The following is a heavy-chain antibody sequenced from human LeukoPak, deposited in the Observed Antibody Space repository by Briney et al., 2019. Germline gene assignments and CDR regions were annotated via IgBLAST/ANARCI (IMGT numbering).Heavy chain of an antibody. Sequence: GGSLRLSCAASGFTFSSYSMNWVRQAPGKGLEWFSSISSRSSYIYSASSVKSRFTISRDNAKNSLYLQMNSLRAEDTAVYYCARVGCSGGSCYSVYYYYYNYMDVWGKGTTVTISS. J-gene: IGHJ6*03. CDR2: ISSRSSYI. D-gene: IGHD2-15*01. CDR1: GFTFSSYS. CDR3: ARVGCSGGSCYSVYYYYYNYMDV. V-gene: IGHV3-21*01.